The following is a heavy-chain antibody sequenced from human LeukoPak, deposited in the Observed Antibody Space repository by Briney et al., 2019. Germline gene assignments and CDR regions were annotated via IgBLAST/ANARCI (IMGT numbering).Heavy chain of an antibody. V-gene: IGHV4-39*01. J-gene: IGHJ4*02. D-gene: IGHD3-22*01. CDR3: ARLCDIRHYYFDL. CDR1: GGSMRSSTYS. Sequence: SETLSLTCTVTGGSMRSSTYSWGWIRQPPGKGLEWIGSIYYSGTTYDNPSLRSRFTISLDTSQSQFSLRLSYVTAADTAVYFCARLCDIRHYYFDLWGQGILVTVSS. CDR2: IYYSGTT.